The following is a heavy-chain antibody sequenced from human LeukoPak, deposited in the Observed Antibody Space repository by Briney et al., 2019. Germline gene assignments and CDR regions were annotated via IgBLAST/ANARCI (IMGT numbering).Heavy chain of an antibody. CDR3: ARGDGDYVGNDY. V-gene: IGHV1-2*02. CDR2: LNPNSGGT. D-gene: IGHD4-17*01. Sequence: GASVKVSCKASGYAFTGYYMHWVRQAPGHGLEWMGWLNPNSGGTNYAQNFQGRVTMTRDTSISTAYMEFSRLKSDDTAVYYCARGDGDYVGNDYWGHGTLVTVSS. CDR1: GYAFTGYY. J-gene: IGHJ4*01.